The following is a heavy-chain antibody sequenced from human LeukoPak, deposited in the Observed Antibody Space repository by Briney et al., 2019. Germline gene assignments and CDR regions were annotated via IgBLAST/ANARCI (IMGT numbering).Heavy chain of an antibody. Sequence: GGSLRLSCVASGFTFSGYDIHWVRQAPGKGLEWVTLISYDGSNKYYADSVKGRFTISRDNPKNTLYLQMNSLRGEDTAVYYCARERSFDYWGQGTLVTVSS. CDR2: ISYDGSNK. V-gene: IGHV3-30*03. J-gene: IGHJ4*02. CDR1: GFTFSGYD. CDR3: ARERSFDY.